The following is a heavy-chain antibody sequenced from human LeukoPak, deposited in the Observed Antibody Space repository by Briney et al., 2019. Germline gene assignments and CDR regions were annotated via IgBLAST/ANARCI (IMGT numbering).Heavy chain of an antibody. CDR3: ARVSPLYSSSSHGAFDI. V-gene: IGHV1-2*02. D-gene: IGHD6-13*01. Sequence: GASVKVSCKASGYTFTGYYMHWVRQAPGQGLEWMGWINPNSGGTNYAQKFQGRVTMTRDTSISTAYMELSRLRSDDTAVYYCARVSPLYSSSSHGAFDIWGQGTMVTVSS. J-gene: IGHJ3*02. CDR2: INPNSGGT. CDR1: GYTFTGYY.